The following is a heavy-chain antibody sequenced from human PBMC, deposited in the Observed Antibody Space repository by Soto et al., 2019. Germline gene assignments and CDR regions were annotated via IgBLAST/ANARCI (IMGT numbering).Heavy chain of an antibody. Sequence: GGSLRLSCAASGFTFSSYGMHWVRQAPGKGLEWVAVISYDGSNKYYADSVKGRFTISRDNSKNTLYLQMNSLRAEDTAVYYCASSEEYCSSTSCYVGDYYYYGMDVWGQGTTVTVSS. V-gene: IGHV3-30*03. CDR1: GFTFSSYG. CDR2: ISYDGSNK. D-gene: IGHD2-2*01. CDR3: ASSEEYCSSTSCYVGDYYYYGMDV. J-gene: IGHJ6*02.